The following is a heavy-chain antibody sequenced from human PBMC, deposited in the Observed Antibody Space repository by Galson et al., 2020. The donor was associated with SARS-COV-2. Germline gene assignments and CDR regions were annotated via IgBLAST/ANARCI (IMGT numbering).Heavy chain of an antibody. CDR1: GGSLSNIY. CDR2: INHTGGT. CDR3: ARGLMIGGSFYGMDV. Sequence: SQTISLTCAVYGGSLSNIYWTWIRQPPEKGLEWIGEINHTGGTNYNPSLKSRVTISVDTSKNQFSLRVRSVTAADTAVYYCARGLMIGGSFYGMDVWGLGTTVTVSS. J-gene: IGHJ6*02. V-gene: IGHV4-34*01. D-gene: IGHD3-22*01.